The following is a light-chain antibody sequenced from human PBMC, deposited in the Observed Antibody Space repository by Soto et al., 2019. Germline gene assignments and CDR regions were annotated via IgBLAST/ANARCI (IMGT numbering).Light chain of an antibody. CDR3: QSYDSSLSGSV. CDR2: GNS. CDR1: SSNIGAGYD. V-gene: IGLV1-40*01. J-gene: IGLJ3*02. Sequence: QSVLTQPPSGSGAPGQRVTISCTGSSSNIGAGYDVHWYQQLPGTAPKLLIYGNSNRPSGVPDRFSGSKSGTSASLAITGLQAEDEADCYCQSYDSSLSGSVFGGGTKLTVL.